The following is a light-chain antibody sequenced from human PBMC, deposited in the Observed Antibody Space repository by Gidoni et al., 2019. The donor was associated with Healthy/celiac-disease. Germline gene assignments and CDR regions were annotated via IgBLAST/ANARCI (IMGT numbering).Light chain of an antibody. V-gene: IGKV1-33*01. CDR3: QQYDNLLLT. Sequence: IQSTQSPPSLSASVGDRVTITCQASQEVSNYLNWYQQKPGKAPKLLIYAASNLETGVPSRFSGSGSGTDFTFTISSLQPEDIATDYCQQYDNLLLTFXQXTRVEIK. CDR2: AAS. J-gene: IGKJ5*01. CDR1: QEVSNY.